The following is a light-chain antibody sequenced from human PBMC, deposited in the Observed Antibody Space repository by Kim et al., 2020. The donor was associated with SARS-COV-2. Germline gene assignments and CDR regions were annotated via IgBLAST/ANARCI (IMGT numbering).Light chain of an antibody. V-gene: IGLV3-21*04. J-gene: IGLJ3*02. CDR2: NDD. CDR3: QLWDSDTDHWV. CDR1: DIGDRD. Sequence: QGKTARITCGGNDIGDRDVHWYRQKTGQAPVLVISNDDERPSGIPDRISGSNSGNTATLTIGRADAGDEADYYCQLWDSDTDHWVFGGGTKVTVL.